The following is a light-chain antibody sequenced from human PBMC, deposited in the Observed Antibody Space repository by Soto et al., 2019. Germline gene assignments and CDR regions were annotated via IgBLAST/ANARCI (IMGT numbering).Light chain of an antibody. CDR1: QSISVS. V-gene: IGKV1-5*01. CDR3: QQYDKCST. J-gene: IGKJ1*01. Sequence: DIQMTQSPSTLSSSVGDGVTITCRASQSISVSLAWYQQKPGKAPRLLIYDASTLQGGVPSSFSGRGSGTKFTLTVTSLQPEDFASYFCQQYDKCSTLGHWTKVDI. CDR2: DAS.